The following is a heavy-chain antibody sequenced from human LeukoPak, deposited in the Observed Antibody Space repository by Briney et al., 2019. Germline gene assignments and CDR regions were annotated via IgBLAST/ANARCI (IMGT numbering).Heavy chain of an antibody. Sequence: GGSLRLSCAASGFTFSDHYMSWIRQAPGKGLEWVSYISGSSHYTNTADSVKGRFTIPRDNAKNLLYLQMNSLRTEDTAVYYCARVTLYGESALDYWGQGTLVTVSS. D-gene: IGHD4-17*01. CDR2: ISGSSHYT. V-gene: IGHV3-11*06. CDR3: ARVTLYGESALDY. CDR1: GFTFSDHY. J-gene: IGHJ4*02.